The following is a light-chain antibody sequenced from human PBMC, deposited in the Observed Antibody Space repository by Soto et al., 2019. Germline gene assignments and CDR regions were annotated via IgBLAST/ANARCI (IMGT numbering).Light chain of an antibody. V-gene: IGLV2-14*01. CDR2: DVS. Sequence: QSALTQPASVSGSPGQSITISCTGTSSDVGGYNYVSWYQQHPGKAPKLMIYDVSNRPSGVSNRFSGSKSGNTASLTISGLQAEDEADYYCSSYTSIRVVFGGGTQLTVL. J-gene: IGLJ2*01. CDR3: SSYTSIRVV. CDR1: SSDVGGYNY.